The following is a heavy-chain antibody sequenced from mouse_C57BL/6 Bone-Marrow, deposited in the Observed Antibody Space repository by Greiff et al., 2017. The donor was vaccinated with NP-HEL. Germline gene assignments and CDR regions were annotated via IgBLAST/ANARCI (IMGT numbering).Heavy chain of an antibody. CDR2: INPSSGYT. V-gene: IGHV1-4*01. Sequence: VQLQQSGAELARPGASVKMSCKASGYTFTSYTMHWVKQRPGQGLEWIGYINPSSGYTKYNQKFKDKATLTADKSSSTAYMQLSSLTSEDSAVYYCARGVLLRWYFDVWGTGTTVTVSS. CDR1: GYTFTSYT. J-gene: IGHJ1*03. CDR3: ARGVLLRWYFDV. D-gene: IGHD1-1*01.